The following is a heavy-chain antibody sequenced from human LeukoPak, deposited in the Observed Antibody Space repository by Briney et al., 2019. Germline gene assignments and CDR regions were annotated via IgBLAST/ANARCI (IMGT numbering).Heavy chain of an antibody. CDR2: ISYDGSNK. V-gene: IGHV3-30*04. J-gene: IGHJ4*02. CDR1: GFTFSSYA. Sequence: GRSLRLSCAASGFTFSSYAMHWVRQAPGKGLEWVAVISYDGSNKYYADSVKGRFTISRDNSKNTLYLQMNSLRAEDTAVYYCARDRESLTEGYYFDYWGQGTLVTVSS. CDR3: ARDRESLTEGYYFDY. D-gene: IGHD5-24*01.